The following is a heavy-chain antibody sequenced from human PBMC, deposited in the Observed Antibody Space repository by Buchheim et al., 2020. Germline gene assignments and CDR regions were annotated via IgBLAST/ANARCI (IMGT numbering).Heavy chain of an antibody. CDR3: ARGSGVRRSYSDLPPSSYFDY. J-gene: IGHJ4*02. D-gene: IGHD6-6*01. CDR2: IRQDGSEK. Sequence: EVQLVESGGGLVQPGGSLRLSCSASGFTFSNYWMSWVRQAPGEGLEWVANIRQDGSEKYHVDSVKGRFIISRDNDFNSLYLQMKSLRAEGTAVYYCARGSGVRRSYSDLPPSSYFDYWGQGSL. CDR1: GFTFSNYW. V-gene: IGHV3-7*01.